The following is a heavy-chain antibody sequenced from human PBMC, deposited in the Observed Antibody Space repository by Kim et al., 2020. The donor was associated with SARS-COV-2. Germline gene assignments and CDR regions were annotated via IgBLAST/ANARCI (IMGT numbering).Heavy chain of an antibody. CDR1: GFTFSSYA. V-gene: IGHV3-30-3*01. CDR3: ARILSV. CDR2: ISYDGSNK. Sequence: GGSLRLSCAASGFTFSSYAMHWVRQAPGKGLEWVAVISYDGSNKYYADSVKGRFTISRDNSKNTLYLQMNSLRAEDTAVYYCARILSVWGQGTLVTVSS. J-gene: IGHJ4*02.